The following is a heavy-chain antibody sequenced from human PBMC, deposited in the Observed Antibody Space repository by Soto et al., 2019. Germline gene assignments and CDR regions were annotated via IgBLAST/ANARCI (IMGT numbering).Heavy chain of an antibody. Sequence: GGSLRLSCAASGFTFSSYAMHWVRQAPGKGLEWVAVISYDGSNKYYADSVKGRFTISRDNSKNTLYLQMNSLRAEDTAVYYCARDCDSNYYYYGMDVWGQGTTVTVSS. D-gene: IGHD4-4*01. V-gene: IGHV3-30-3*01. CDR1: GFTFSSYA. CDR2: ISYDGSNK. CDR3: ARDCDSNYYYYGMDV. J-gene: IGHJ6*02.